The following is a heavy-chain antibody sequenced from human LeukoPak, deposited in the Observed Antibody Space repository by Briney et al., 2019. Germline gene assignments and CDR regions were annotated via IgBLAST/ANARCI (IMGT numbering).Heavy chain of an antibody. J-gene: IGHJ4*02. Sequence: SGGSLRLSCAASGFTFSNYGMHWVRQAPGKGLEWVAVISYDGSNKYYADSVKGRFTISRDNSKNTLSLQMNGLRAEDTAVYYCARGRVGDGYNYLDYWGQGTLVTVSS. CDR3: ARGRVGDGYNYLDY. V-gene: IGHV3-30*03. CDR2: ISYDGSNK. CDR1: GFTFSNYG. D-gene: IGHD5-24*01.